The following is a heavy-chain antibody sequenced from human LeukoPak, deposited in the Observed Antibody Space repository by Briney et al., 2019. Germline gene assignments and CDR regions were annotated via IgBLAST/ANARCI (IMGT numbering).Heavy chain of an antibody. J-gene: IGHJ4*02. V-gene: IGHV3-23*01. CDR1: GLRFGNYA. CDR2: IIGSSGST. CDR3: AKGGYDYVEIGYFDF. Sequence: GGSLRLSCAASGLRFGNYAMNWVRKAPGKGLGWVSVIIGSSGSTFYADSVKGRFTISRDNSKNTLYLQMNSLRDEDTAVYYCAKGGYDYVEIGYFDFWGQGTLVTVSS. D-gene: IGHD5-12*01.